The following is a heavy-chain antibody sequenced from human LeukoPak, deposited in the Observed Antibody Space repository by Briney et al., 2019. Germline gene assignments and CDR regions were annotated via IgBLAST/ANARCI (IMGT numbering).Heavy chain of an antibody. Sequence: SQTLSLTCGISGDSISSNSAARNWIRQSPSRGLELLGRTYYRSKWYNDYAVSVKSRITINPDTSKNQFSLQLNSVTPEDTAVYYCARESSSGWYFNDAFDIWGQGTMVTVSS. J-gene: IGHJ3*02. V-gene: IGHV6-1*01. D-gene: IGHD6-13*01. CDR2: TYYRSKWYN. CDR1: GDSISSNSAA. CDR3: ARESSSGWYFNDAFDI.